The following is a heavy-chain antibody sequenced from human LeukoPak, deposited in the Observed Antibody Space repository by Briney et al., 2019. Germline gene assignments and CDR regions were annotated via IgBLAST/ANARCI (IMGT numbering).Heavy chain of an antibody. CDR2: IYTSGST. D-gene: IGHD3-22*01. J-gene: IGHJ3*02. Sequence: PSETLSLTCTVSGGFISRGSYCWSWIRQPAGKGLEWIGRIYTSGSTNYNPSLKSRVTIPVDTSKNQFSLKLSSVTAADTAVYYCARDYDDSSGYYALAFDIWGQGTMVTVSS. CDR1: GGFISRGSYC. V-gene: IGHV4-61*02. CDR3: ARDYDDSSGYYALAFDI.